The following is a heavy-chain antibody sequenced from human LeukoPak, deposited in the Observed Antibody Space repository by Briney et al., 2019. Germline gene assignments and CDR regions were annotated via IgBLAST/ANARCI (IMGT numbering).Heavy chain of an antibody. V-gene: IGHV3-9*01. J-gene: IGHJ4*02. CDR1: GFTFDDYA. D-gene: IGHD3-22*01. Sequence: GGSLRLSCAASGFTFDDYAMHWVRQAPGKGLEWVSGISWNSGSIGYADSVKGRFTISRDNAKNSLYLQMNSLRAEDTALYYCARNYYDSSGYCLFGYWGQGTLVTVSS. CDR2: ISWNSGSI. CDR3: ARNYYDSSGYCLFGY.